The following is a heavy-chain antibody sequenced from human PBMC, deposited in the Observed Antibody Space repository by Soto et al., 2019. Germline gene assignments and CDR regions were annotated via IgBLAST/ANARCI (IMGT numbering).Heavy chain of an antibody. CDR2: VDGSDDGK. CDR1: GFTFRSSP. CDR3: AKDATAVNGVWDPFDM. V-gene: IGHV3-23*01. D-gene: IGHD2-8*01. J-gene: IGHJ3*02. Sequence: PGGSLRLSCAVSGFTFRSSPMSWVRRAPGKGLEWVSGVDGSDDGKHYAESVRGRFTIFRDNSKNTLYLQMNSLRADDTAVYYCAKDATAVNGVWDPFDMWGQGTEVTGSS.